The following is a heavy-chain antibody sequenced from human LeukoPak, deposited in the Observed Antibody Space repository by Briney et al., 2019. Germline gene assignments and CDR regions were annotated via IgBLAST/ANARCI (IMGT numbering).Heavy chain of an antibody. CDR3: ARIFGYLNWYFDL. Sequence: SETLSLTCTVSGGSISSGGYYWSWIRQPAGKGLEWIGRIYASGSTNYNPSLKSRVTMSVDTSKNQFSLKLRSVTAADTAVYYCARIFGYLNWYFDLWGRGTLVTVSS. J-gene: IGHJ2*01. CDR2: IYASGST. CDR1: GGSISSGGYY. V-gene: IGHV4-61*02. D-gene: IGHD6-25*01.